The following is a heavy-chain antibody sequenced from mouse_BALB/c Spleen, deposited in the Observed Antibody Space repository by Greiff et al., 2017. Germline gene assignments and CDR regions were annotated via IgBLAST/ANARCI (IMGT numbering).Heavy chain of an antibody. Sequence: VQLQQSGAELMKPGASVKISCKATGYTFSSYWIEWVKQRPGHGLEWIGEILPGSGSTNYNEKFKGKATFTADTSSNTAYMQLSIQTSDDSAVYYCAWGGYSLYYYAMDYWGQGTSVTVSS. D-gene: IGHD2-12*01. CDR3: AWGGYSLYYYAMDY. V-gene: IGHV1-9*01. J-gene: IGHJ4*01. CDR2: ILPGSGST. CDR1: GYTFSSYW.